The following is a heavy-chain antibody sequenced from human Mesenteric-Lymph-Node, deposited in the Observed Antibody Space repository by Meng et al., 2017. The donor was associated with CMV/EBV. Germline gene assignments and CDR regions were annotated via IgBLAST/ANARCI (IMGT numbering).Heavy chain of an antibody. CDR1: GYTFSDYY. V-gene: IGHV1-2*02. D-gene: IGHD6-19*01. CDR3: VRSSGWSLFDY. J-gene: IGHJ4*02. Sequence: QGQLVQAGAGVKEPGASVNVSCKTSGYTFSDYYMHWVRQAPGQGLEWMGWIRSDGSATNYAQKFRGRVTMTRDASVSTAYMELSGLTSDDTAVYFCVRSSGWSLFDYWGPGALVTVSS. CDR2: IRSDGSAT.